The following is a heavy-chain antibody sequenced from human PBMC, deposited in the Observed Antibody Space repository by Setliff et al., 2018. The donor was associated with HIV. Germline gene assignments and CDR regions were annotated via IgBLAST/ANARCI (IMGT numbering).Heavy chain of an antibody. V-gene: IGHV4-59*01. Sequence: SETLSLTCTVSGGSISSYYWSWIRQPPGKGLEWIAYIYSSGTTNYNPSLRSRVTISLDTSKNQFSLKLSSVTAADTAVYYCARGVTIFGVVTRHNYYMDVWGKGTTVTVSS. D-gene: IGHD3-3*01. CDR3: ARGVTIFGVVTRHNYYMDV. CDR1: GGSISSYY. CDR2: IYSSGTT. J-gene: IGHJ6*03.